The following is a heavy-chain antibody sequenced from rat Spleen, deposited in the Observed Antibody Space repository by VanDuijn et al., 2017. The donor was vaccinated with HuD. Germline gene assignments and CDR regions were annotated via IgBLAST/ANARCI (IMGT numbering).Heavy chain of an antibody. CDR1: GFTFSNYG. D-gene: IGHD4-3*01. CDR3: TTDPRGTGY. J-gene: IGHJ2*01. Sequence: EVQLVESGGGLVQPGRSLKLSCAASGFTFSNYGMAWVRQAPTKGLEWVASITNSGGSTYYRDSVKGRFTISRDNAKSTLYLQMDSLRSEDTATYYCTTDPRGTGYWGQGVMVTVSS. CDR2: ITNSGGST. V-gene: IGHV5-27*01.